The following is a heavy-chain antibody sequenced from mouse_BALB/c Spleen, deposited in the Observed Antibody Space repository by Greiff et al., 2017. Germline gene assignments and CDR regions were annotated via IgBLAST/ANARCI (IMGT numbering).Heavy chain of an antibody. CDR1: GFTFSGYA. CDR3: ARGDASYAMAY. Sequence: DVMLVESGGGLVKPGGSLKLSCAASGFTFSGYAMPWVRQTPEKRLEWVASISSGGSTYYPDSVKGRFTISRDNARNILYLQMISRRSDETAMYYCARGDASYAMAYWGQGTLVTVSS. J-gene: IGHJ4*01. V-gene: IGHV5-6-5*01. CDR2: ISSGGST.